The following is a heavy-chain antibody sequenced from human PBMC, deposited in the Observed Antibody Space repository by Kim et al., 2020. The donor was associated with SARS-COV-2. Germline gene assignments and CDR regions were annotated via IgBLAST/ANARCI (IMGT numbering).Heavy chain of an antibody. D-gene: IGHD6-13*01. J-gene: IGHJ4*02. V-gene: IGHV3-30*03. CDR2: ISYDGSNE. CDR1: GFTFRNNG. Sequence: GGSLRPSCVVSGFTFRNNGMHWVRQAPGKGLEWVAVISYDGSNENYADSVKGRFTISRDNSKNTLDLQMNSLRGEDSAVYYCARDRRSSWAYDYWGQGTLVTVSS. CDR3: ARDRRSSWAYDY.